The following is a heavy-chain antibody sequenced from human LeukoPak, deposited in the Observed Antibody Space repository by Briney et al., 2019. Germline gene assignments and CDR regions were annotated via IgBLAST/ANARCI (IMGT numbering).Heavy chain of an antibody. J-gene: IGHJ6*03. CDR2: FDPEDGET. CDR1: GYTLTELS. V-gene: IGHV1-24*01. D-gene: IGHD4-17*01. CDR3: ARRGGKNYGDYLLYYYYMDV. Sequence: ASVKVSCKVSGYTLTELSMHWVRQAPGKGLEWMGGFDPEDGETIYAQKFQGRVTMTEDTSTDTAYMELRSLRSDDTAMYYCARRGGKNYGDYLLYYYYMDVWGKGTTVTVSS.